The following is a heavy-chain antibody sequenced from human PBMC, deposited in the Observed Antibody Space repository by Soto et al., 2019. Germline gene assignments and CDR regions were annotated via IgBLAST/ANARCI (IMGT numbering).Heavy chain of an antibody. CDR2: ITYDGSST. D-gene: IGHD3-10*01. Sequence: QVQMVESGGGVVQPGTSLRLSCVVTGLTFSGYGMHWVRQAPGKGLEWVADITYDGSSTYYADAVKGRFTVSRDNSKNILYLKMTSLRGDDTAMYYCAKDQMGRGWRTLDSWGQGTLVIVSS. CDR1: GLTFSGYG. J-gene: IGHJ4*02. V-gene: IGHV3-30*18. CDR3: AKDQMGRGWRTLDS.